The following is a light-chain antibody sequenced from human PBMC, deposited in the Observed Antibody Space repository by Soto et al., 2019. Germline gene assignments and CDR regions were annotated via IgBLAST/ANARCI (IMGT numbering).Light chain of an antibody. J-gene: IGKJ1*01. CDR3: QQRSNWT. CDR2: GAF. V-gene: IGKV3-15*01. Sequence: EIVMTQSPVTLSVSPGERATHSCRASQSVSRNLAWYQQKPGQAPRLLIYGAFTRATGVPARFSGSGSGTEFTLTISSLQSEDSAVYYCQQRSNWTFGQGTKVEIK. CDR1: QSVSRN.